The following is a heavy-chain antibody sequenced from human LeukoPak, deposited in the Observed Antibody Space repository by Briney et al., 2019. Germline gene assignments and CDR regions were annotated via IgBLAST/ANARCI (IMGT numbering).Heavy chain of an antibody. D-gene: IGHD5-12*01. J-gene: IGHJ4*02. CDR2: IRYDGSNK. V-gene: IGHV3-30*02. CDR3: AKDPRPYGGSTYYFDY. Sequence: PGVSLRLSCAASGFTSSSYGMHWVRQAPGKGLEWVAFIRYDGSNKYYADSVKGRFTISRDNSKNTLYLQMNSLRAEDTAVYYCAKDPRPYGGSTYYFDYWGQGTLVTVSS. CDR1: GFTSSSYG.